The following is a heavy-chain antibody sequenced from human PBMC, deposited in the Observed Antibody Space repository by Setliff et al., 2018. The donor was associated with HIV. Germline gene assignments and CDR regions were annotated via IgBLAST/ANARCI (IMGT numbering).Heavy chain of an antibody. CDR3: VTSSSWSSRLNF. J-gene: IGHJ4*02. CDR1: GGPLSGHY. CDR2: TSHSGKT. D-gene: IGHD2-2*01. Sequence: SETLSLTCAVYGGPLSGHYWSWIRQPPGQGLEWIGETSHSGKTNYNLSLKSRVTISVDTSKNQFSLKLTSVTAADTAVYYCVTSSSWSSRLNFWGPGMLVTVSS. V-gene: IGHV4-34*01.